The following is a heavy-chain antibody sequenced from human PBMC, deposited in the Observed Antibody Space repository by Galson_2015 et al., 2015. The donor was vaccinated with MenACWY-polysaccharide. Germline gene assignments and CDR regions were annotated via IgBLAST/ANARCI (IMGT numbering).Heavy chain of an antibody. D-gene: IGHD6-25*01. J-gene: IGHJ4*02. Sequence: SLRLSCAASGFTFDDYAMHWVRQAPGKGLEWVSSISWNSGSIGYADSVKGRFTISRDNAKNSLYLQMKSLRAEDTALYYCAKDIGYSSDAFDYWGQGPLVTVSS. V-gene: IGHV3-9*01. CDR2: ISWNSGSI. CDR1: GFTFDDYA. CDR3: AKDIGYSSDAFDY.